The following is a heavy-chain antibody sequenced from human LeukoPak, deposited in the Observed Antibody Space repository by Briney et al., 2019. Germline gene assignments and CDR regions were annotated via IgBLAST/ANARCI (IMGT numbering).Heavy chain of an antibody. CDR2: ISYDGSNK. V-gene: IGHV3-30*03. D-gene: IGHD5-12*01. Sequence: PGGSLRLSCAASGFTFSSYGMHWVRQAPGKGLEWVAVISYDGSNKYYADSVKGRFTISRDNSKNTLYLQMNSLRAEDTAVYYCARESTFRLLRNVSDIWGQGTMVTVSS. CDR3: ARESTFRLLRNVSDI. J-gene: IGHJ3*02. CDR1: GFTFSSYG.